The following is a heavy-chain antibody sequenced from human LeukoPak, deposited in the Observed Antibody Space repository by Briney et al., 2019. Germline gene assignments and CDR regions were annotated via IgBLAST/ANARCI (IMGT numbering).Heavy chain of an antibody. CDR1: GYTFSNYH. V-gene: IGHV1-18*01. Sequence: ASVKVSCKASGYTFSNYHISWVRQAPGQGLEWVGRVSGHNGNTKYAENLQGRVTMTTDTSTTTAYMELRSLRSDDTAVYYCARGLGYCSTTTCYGELPGDYSSQGTLVTVSS. CDR3: ARGLGYCSTTTCYGELPGDY. J-gene: IGHJ4*02. D-gene: IGHD2-2*01. CDR2: VSGHNGNT.